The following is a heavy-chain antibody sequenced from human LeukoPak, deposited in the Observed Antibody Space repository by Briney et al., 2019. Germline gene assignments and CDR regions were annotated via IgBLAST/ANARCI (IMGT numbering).Heavy chain of an antibody. CDR1: GGSFSGYY. V-gene: IGHV4-34*01. J-gene: IGHJ6*02. CDR2: INHSGST. D-gene: IGHD2-2*02. Sequence: SETLSLTCAVYGGSFSGYYWSWIRQPPGKGLEWIGEINHSGSTNYNPSLKSRVTISVDTSKNQFSLKLSSVTAADTAVYYCATRYCSSTSCYTGRDYYYGMDVWGQGTTVTVSS. CDR3: ATRYCSSTSCYTGRDYYYGMDV.